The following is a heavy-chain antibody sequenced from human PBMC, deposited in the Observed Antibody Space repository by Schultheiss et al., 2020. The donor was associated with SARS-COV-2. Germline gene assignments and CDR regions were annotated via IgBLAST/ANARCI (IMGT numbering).Heavy chain of an antibody. V-gene: IGHV4-61*01. CDR2: IYYSGNT. CDR1: GGSVSSGSDH. CDR3: ARVSWVRGPPGY. J-gene: IGHJ4*02. Sequence: SETLSLTCTVSGGSVSSGSDHWSWIRQPPGKGLEWIGYIYYSGNTKYNPSLKSRVTISVDTSKNQFSLKLSSVTAADTAVYYCARVSWVRGPPGYWGQGTLVTVSS. D-gene: IGHD3-10*01.